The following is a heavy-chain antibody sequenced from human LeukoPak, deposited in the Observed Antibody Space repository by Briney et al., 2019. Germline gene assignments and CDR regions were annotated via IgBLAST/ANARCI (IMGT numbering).Heavy chain of an antibody. CDR3: VKGPHLRSSTSYELVY. D-gene: IGHD2-2*01. V-gene: IGHV3-30*02. CDR2: IRYDGSDK. Sequence: GGSLRLSCVASGFTFSSYGLHWVRQAPGKGLEGVTFIRYDGSDKYYADSVKGRFTISRDNSKNTLYLQMNSLRPEDTAVYYCVKGPHLRSSTSYELVYWGQGTLVTVSS. J-gene: IGHJ4*02. CDR1: GFTFSSYG.